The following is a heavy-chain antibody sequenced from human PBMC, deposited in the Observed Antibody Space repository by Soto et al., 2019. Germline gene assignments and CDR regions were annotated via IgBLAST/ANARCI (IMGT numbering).Heavy chain of an antibody. J-gene: IGHJ4*02. D-gene: IGHD2-15*01. CDR3: ARHCSGGSCYAGSFDY. CDR1: GYTFTSYA. Sequence: QVQLVQSGAEVKKPVASVKVSCKASGYTFTSYAMHWVRQAPGQRLEWMGWINAGNGNTKYSQKFQGRVTITRDTSASTAYMELSSLRSEDTAVYYCARHCSGGSCYAGSFDYWGQGTLVTVSS. CDR2: INAGNGNT. V-gene: IGHV1-3*01.